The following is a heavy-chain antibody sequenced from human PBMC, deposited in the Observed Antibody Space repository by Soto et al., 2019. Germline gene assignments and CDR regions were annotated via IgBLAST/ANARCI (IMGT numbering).Heavy chain of an antibody. Sequence: QVQLVQSGAEVKKPGSSVKVSCKASGGTFSTYAITWVRQAPGQGLEWLGGIIPIFGTTDYARKFQGRVTINAAESTSTVFIALSSLTSEDTAVYYCARGVGAYYCDYWGQGTLVTVSS. D-gene: IGHD1-26*01. V-gene: IGHV1-69*01. J-gene: IGHJ4*02. CDR1: GGTFSTYA. CDR2: IIPIFGTT. CDR3: ARGVGAYYCDY.